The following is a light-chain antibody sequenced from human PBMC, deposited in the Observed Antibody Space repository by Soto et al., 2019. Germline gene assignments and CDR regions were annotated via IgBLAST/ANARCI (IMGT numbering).Light chain of an antibody. J-gene: IGKJ1*01. CDR3: QQYNSYTWT. Sequence: IKMTQSPSTLPASEGHRVTITCRASSRSSSWFASYQQKTGKAPNLLIYAASSLESGVPSRFSGSGSGTEFTLTISSLQHDDFATYYCQQYNSYTWTFGQGTKVDI. V-gene: IGKV1-5*01. CDR2: AAS. CDR1: SRSSSW.